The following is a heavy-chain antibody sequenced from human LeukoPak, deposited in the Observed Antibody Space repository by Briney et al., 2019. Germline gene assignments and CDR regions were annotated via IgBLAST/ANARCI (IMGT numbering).Heavy chain of an antibody. CDR1: GYTFTSYG. J-gene: IGHJ4*02. CDR3: ARDPGYSGYEIQYYFDY. V-gene: IGHV1-18*01. D-gene: IGHD5-12*01. Sequence: ASVKLSCKASGYTFTSYGISWVRHAPGQGLEWMVWISAYNGNTNYAQKLQGRVTMITDTSTSTAYMELRSLRSDDTAVYYCARDPGYSGYEIQYYFDYWGQGTLVTVSS. CDR2: ISAYNGNT.